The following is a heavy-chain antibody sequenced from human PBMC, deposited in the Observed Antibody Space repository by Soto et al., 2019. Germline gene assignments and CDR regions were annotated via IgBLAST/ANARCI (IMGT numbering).Heavy chain of an antibody. CDR3: ARAAGSRSDGPGFDI. Sequence: ASVKVSCKASGGTFSSYAISWVRQAPGQGLEWMGGIIPIFGTANYAQKFQGRVTITADESTSTAYMELSSLRSEDTAVYYCARAAGSRSDGPGFDIWGQGTMVTVSS. V-gene: IGHV1-69*13. J-gene: IGHJ3*02. CDR2: IIPIFGTA. D-gene: IGHD1-26*01. CDR1: GGTFSSYA.